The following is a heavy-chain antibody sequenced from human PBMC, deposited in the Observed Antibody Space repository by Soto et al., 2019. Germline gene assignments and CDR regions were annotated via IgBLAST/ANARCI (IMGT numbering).Heavy chain of an antibody. CDR2: IYWDDDK. CDR3: AHAGDYDLLTFDH. J-gene: IGHJ4*02. Sequence: QITLKESGPTLVRPAQTLTLTCDFSGFSLSTYDMGVAWIRQPPGKALEWLTLIYWDDDKRYSPSLKDRLAISKATSSNRVVLTITNMDPGDTATYFCAHAGDYDLLTFDHWGPGTLVTVSS. D-gene: IGHD4-17*01. CDR1: GFSLSTYDMG. V-gene: IGHV2-5*02.